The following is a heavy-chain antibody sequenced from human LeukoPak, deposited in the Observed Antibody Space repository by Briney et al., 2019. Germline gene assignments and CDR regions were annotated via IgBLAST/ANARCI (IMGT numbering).Heavy chain of an antibody. Sequence: ASVKVSCKASGYTFTSYGISWVRQAPGQGLEWMGWISAYNGNTNYAQKLQGRVTMTTDTSTSTAYMELRSLRSDDTAVYYCARVPRNAQRTGVMGRWFDPWGQGTLVTVSS. CDR2: ISAYNGNT. J-gene: IGHJ5*02. D-gene: IGHD2-8*02. CDR1: GYTFTSYG. V-gene: IGHV1-18*01. CDR3: ARVPRNAQRTGVMGRWFDP.